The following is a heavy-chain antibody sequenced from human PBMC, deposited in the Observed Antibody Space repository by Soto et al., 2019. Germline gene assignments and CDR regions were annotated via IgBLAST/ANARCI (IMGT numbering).Heavy chain of an antibody. CDR2: INPSGGST. CDR1: GYTFTSYY. J-gene: IGHJ4*02. Sequence: ASVKVSCKASGYTFTSYYMHWVRQAPGQGLEWMGIINPSGGSTSYAQKFQGRVTMTRDTSTSTVYMELSSLRSEDTAVYYCARDRERGGPTYYFDYWGQGTLVTVSS. V-gene: IGHV1-46*01. CDR3: ARDRERGGPTYYFDY. D-gene: IGHD1-1*01.